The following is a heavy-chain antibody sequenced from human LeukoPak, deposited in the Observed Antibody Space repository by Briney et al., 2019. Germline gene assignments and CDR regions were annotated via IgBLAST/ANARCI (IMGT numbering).Heavy chain of an antibody. V-gene: IGHV3-21*04. CDR1: GFTFSTYS. J-gene: IGHJ4*02. CDR2: ISSSSSYI. CDR3: AKEARGGYCSSTSCYSYY. D-gene: IGHD2-2*02. Sequence: PGGSLRLSCAASGFTFSTYSMNWVRQAPGKGLEWVSCISSSSSYIYYADSVKGRFTISRDNAKNSLFLQMNSLRAEDTAVYYCAKEARGGYCSSTSCYSYYWGQGTLVTVSS.